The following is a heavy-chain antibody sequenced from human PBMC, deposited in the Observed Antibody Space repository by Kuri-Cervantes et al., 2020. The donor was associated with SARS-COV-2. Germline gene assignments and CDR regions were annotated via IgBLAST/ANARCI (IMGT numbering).Heavy chain of an antibody. CDR3: AREKVWSGGVIGD. CDR2: FKSKTAGGTI. D-gene: IGHD2-15*01. CDR1: GFTFSDAW. Sequence: GESLKISCTASGFTFSDAWMSWVRQAPGKGLEWVGRFKSKTAGGTIVYAAPVKGRFTISRDDSRNTLYLQMNSLRAEDTAVYYCAREKVWSGGVIGDWGQGTLVTVSS. V-gene: IGHV3-15*01. J-gene: IGHJ4*02.